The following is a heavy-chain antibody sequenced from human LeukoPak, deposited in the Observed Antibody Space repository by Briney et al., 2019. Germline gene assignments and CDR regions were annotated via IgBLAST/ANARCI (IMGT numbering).Heavy chain of an antibody. CDR3: ARYLRKLYGRGGDYYFYMDV. D-gene: IGHD4-17*01. CDR1: GFTFDDYG. Sequence: GGSLRLSCAASGFTFDDYGMSWVRQVPGKGLEWVSGINWNGSGAGYADSVKGRFTISRDNAKNSLYLQMNSLKAEVTALFYCARYLRKLYGRGGDYYFYMDVWGKGTTVTVSS. CDR2: INWNGSGA. V-gene: IGHV3-20*04. J-gene: IGHJ6*03.